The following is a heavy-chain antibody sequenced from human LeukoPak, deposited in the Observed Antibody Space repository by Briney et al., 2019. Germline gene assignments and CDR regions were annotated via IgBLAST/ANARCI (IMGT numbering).Heavy chain of an antibody. D-gene: IGHD6-13*01. J-gene: IGHJ1*01. V-gene: IGHV4-39*02. CDR2: MYYTGRH. Sequence: SQTLSLTCTVSGGSMSSGDYYWGWIRQPPGKGLEWIVIMYYTGRHYYNRSLKSRLTISVDTSKVHFSLKLRSVTAADTAVYYCARAGIAAAGTIRGVKYFQHWGQGTLVTVSS. CDR3: ARAGIAAAGTIRGVKYFQH. CDR1: GGSMSSGDYY.